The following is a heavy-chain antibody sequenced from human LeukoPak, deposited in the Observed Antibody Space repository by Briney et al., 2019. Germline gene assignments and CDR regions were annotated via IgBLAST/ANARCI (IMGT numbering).Heavy chain of an antibody. Sequence: GGSLRLSCAASGFSFSNNWMNWVRQAPGKGLEWVANIKQDGSEKYYVDSVKARFTISRDNAKNSLYLQMNSLRAEDTAVYYCARDLGYCNSASCYTVLDYWGQGTLVTVSS. D-gene: IGHD2-2*02. CDR2: IKQDGSEK. CDR3: ARDLGYCNSASCYTVLDY. V-gene: IGHV3-7*01. CDR1: GFSFSNNW. J-gene: IGHJ4*02.